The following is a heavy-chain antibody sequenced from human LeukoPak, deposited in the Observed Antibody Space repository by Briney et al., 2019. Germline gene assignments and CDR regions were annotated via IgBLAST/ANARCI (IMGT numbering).Heavy chain of an antibody. D-gene: IGHD4-17*01. J-gene: IGHJ4*02. CDR1: GGSISSYY. Sequence: SETLSLTCTVSGGSISSYYWSWIRQPAGKGLEWIGRIYTSGSTNYNPSLKSRVTMSVDTSKNQFSLELSSVTAADTAVYYCARDNFYGDYADYWGQGTLVTVSS. V-gene: IGHV4-4*07. CDR3: ARDNFYGDYADY. CDR2: IYTSGST.